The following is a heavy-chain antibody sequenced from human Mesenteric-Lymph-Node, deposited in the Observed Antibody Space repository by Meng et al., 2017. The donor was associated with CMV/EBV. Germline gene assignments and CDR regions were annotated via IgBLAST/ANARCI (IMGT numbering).Heavy chain of an antibody. V-gene: IGHV3-30-3*01. CDR2: ISSDGAAK. J-gene: IGHJ4*02. Sequence: SGFTFRLYAMHWVRQVPGKGLDWVALISSDGAAKYADSVKGRFTISRDNSNNTLFLQMSSLRSEDSSIYYCARTLPYGFGSASLGYWGQGTLVTVSS. CDR3: ARTLPYGFGSASLGY. CDR1: GFTFRLYA. D-gene: IGHD3-10*01.